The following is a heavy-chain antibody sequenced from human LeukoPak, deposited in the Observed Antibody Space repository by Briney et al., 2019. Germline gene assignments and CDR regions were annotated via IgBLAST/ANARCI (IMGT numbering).Heavy chain of an antibody. V-gene: IGHV1-8*01. J-gene: IGHJ3*02. CDR3: ARSKRDPYAFDI. Sequence: ASVKVSCKASGYTFTNYDINWVRQATGQGLEWMGYKNPNSGNSAYAQKFQGRVTITTDESTSTAYMELSSLRSEDTAVYYCARSKRDPYAFDIWGQGTMVTVSS. D-gene: IGHD4-11*01. CDR1: GYTFTNYD. CDR2: KNPNSGNS.